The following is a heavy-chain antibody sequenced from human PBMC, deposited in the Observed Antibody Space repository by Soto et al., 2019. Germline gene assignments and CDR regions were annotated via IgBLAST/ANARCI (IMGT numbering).Heavy chain of an antibody. D-gene: IGHD3-16*01. J-gene: IGHJ5*02. CDR2: INHGGST. V-gene: IGHV4-34*01. CDR1: GGSFSGYD. CDR3: ARGIAGCFGGVWFDP. Sequence: AETLSLTCAVYGGSFSGYDWSWIRQPPGKGLEWSGEINHGGSTNYNASLKSRGTISVDMSKNQFSLKLSSVTAEDKAVYYCARGIAGCFGGVWFDPWGQGTLVTVSS.